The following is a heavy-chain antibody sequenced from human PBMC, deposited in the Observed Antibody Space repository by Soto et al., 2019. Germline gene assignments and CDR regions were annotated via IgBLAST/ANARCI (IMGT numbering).Heavy chain of an antibody. Sequence: GGSLRLSCAASGFTFSSYGMHWVRQAPGKGLEWVAVIGYDGSNKYYADSVKGRFTISRDNSKNTLYLQMNSLRAEDTAVYYCARGGIFGVVIYYYGMDVWGQGTTVTVSS. V-gene: IGHV3-33*01. J-gene: IGHJ6*02. CDR2: IGYDGSNK. CDR3: ARGGIFGVVIYYYGMDV. D-gene: IGHD3-3*01. CDR1: GFTFSSYG.